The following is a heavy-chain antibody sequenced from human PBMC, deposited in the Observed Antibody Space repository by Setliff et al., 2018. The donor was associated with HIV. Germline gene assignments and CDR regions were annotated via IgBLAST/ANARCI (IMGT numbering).Heavy chain of an antibody. Sequence: GSLRLSCTASGFTFSDHYMDWVRQAPGKGLEWIGSIYHSGSTYYNPSLKSRVTISVDTSKNQFSLKLSSVTAADTAVYYCARRIGAGNFDYWGQGTLVTVSS. J-gene: IGHJ4*02. CDR3: ARRIGAGNFDY. CDR1: GFTFSDHY. V-gene: IGHV4-38-2*02. D-gene: IGHD3-16*01. CDR2: IYHSGST.